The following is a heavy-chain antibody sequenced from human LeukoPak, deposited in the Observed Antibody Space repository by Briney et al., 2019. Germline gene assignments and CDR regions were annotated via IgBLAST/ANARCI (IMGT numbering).Heavy chain of an antibody. CDR2: INLDESEK. D-gene: IGHD4-17*01. CDR3: ARETGSAVGSTDFDY. V-gene: IGHV3-7*01. J-gene: IGHJ4*02. Sequence: PGGSLRLSCAASGFTFSSHYMTWVRQAPGRGLEWVAYINLDESEKDYVDSVKGRFAISRDNAKNSLFLHMNSLRAEDTAVYYCARETGSAVGSTDFDYWGQGTLVTVSS. CDR1: GFTFSSHY.